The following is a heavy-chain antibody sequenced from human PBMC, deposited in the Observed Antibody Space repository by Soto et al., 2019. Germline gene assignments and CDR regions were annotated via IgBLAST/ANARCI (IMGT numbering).Heavy chain of an antibody. CDR3: ARGGGDYDYAVDV. CDR2: IRHSGST. V-gene: IGHV4-34*01. J-gene: IGHJ6*02. D-gene: IGHD4-17*01. CDR1: GGSFY. Sequence: QVQLQQWGAGLLKPSETVSLDCAVYGGSFYWTWIRQPPGKGLEWIGEIRHSGSTNYNTSLKSRVSISIDRTKRQVSVTVYSVTAADSAVYYCARGGGDYDYAVDVWGQGTTVTVSS.